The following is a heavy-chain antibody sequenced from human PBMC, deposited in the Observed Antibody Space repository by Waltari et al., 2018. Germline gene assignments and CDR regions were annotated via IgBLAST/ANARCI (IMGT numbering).Heavy chain of an antibody. CDR2: ISSSGNTI. V-gene: IGHV3-48*01. CDR1: GFTFSNSN. J-gene: IGHJ4*02. CDR3: ATALSF. Sequence: EVQVVESGGGLIQPGGSLRLSCAASGFTFSNSNMNWVRQTPGGGLEWISYISSSGNTIYYAYSVKGRFTISRDNAKNSLYLHMSSLRAEDTAVYYCATALSFWGQGTLVTVSS.